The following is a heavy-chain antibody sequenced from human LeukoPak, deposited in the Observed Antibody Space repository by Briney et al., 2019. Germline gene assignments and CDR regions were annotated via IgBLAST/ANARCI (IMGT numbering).Heavy chain of an antibody. CDR2: IHPGDSDT. V-gene: IGHV5-51*01. J-gene: IGHJ4*02. Sequence: GESLKISCKGSGDSFTSYWIGWVRQMPGKGLEWMGIIHPGDSDTRYSPSFQGQVTISADKSISTAYLQWSSLKASDTAMYYCARLVGVAATNVDYFDYWGQGTLVTVSS. CDR3: ARLVGVAATNVDYFDY. CDR1: GDSFTSYW. D-gene: IGHD6-13*01.